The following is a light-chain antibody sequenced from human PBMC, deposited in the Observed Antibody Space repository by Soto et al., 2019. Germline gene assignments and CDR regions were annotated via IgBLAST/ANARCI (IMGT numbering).Light chain of an antibody. CDR3: SSYTGSDTYV. Sequence: QSALTQPASVSGSPGQTITISCTGTSXDVGGYNYVSWYQHRPGEAPKLMIYEVINRPSGVSYRFSGSKFANTASLTISGLQAEDEADYYCSSYTGSDTYVFGTGTKVTVL. V-gene: IGLV2-14*01. J-gene: IGLJ1*01. CDR2: EVI. CDR1: SXDVGGYNY.